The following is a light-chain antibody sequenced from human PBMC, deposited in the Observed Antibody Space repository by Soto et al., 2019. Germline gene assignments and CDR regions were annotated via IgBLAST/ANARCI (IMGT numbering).Light chain of an antibody. Sequence: QSVLTQPPSASGSPGQSVTISCTGTSSDVGGYNYVSWYQQHPGKAPKLMIYEVSKRPSGVPDRFSGSKSGNMASLTVSGLQAEDEADYYCSSYAGSNVVFGGGTKVTVL. CDR2: EVS. CDR1: SSDVGGYNY. CDR3: SSYAGSNVV. V-gene: IGLV2-8*01. J-gene: IGLJ2*01.